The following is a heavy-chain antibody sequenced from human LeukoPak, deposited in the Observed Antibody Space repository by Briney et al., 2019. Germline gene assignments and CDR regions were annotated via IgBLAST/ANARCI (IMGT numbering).Heavy chain of an antibody. CDR1: GFTFDDYG. CDR2: INWNGGRT. Sequence: GGSLRLSCAASGFTFDDYGMSWVRQGPGKGLEWVSGINWNGGRTGYADSVKGRFTISRDNAKNSLYLQMNSLRAEDTAVYYCATTGSGSYYDYWGQGTLVTVSS. J-gene: IGHJ4*02. V-gene: IGHV3-20*04. D-gene: IGHD1-26*01. CDR3: ATTGSGSYYDY.